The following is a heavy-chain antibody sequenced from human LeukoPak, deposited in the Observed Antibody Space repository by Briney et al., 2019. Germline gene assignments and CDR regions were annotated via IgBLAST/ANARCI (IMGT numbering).Heavy chain of an antibody. Sequence: GGSLRLSCAASEFTFSHYTMNWVRQAPGKGLEWVSSISASGDYIYYADSVKGRFTISRDNAMNTVYLQMNSLRAEDTAVYYCARVLSGSWDWFDPWGQGTLVTVSS. V-gene: IGHV3-21*06. D-gene: IGHD3-22*01. CDR1: EFTFSHYT. J-gene: IGHJ5*02. CDR3: ARVLSGSWDWFDP. CDR2: ISASGDYI.